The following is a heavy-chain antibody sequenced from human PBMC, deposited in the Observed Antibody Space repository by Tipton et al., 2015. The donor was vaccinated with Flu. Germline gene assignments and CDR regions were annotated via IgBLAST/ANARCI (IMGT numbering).Heavy chain of an antibody. CDR1: GYTFTGYY. J-gene: IGHJ3*02. D-gene: IGHD3-22*01. Sequence: QLVQSGAEVKKPGASVKVSCKASGYTFTGYYMHWVRQAPGQGLEWMGWINPNSGGTNYAQKFQGRVTMTRDTSISTAYMELSRLRSDDTAVYYCARVSSMIVSMDAFDIWGQGTMVTVSS. CDR2: INPNSGGT. V-gene: IGHV1-2*02. CDR3: ARVSSMIVSMDAFDI.